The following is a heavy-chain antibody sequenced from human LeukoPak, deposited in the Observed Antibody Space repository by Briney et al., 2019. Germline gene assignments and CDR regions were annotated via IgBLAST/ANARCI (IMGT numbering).Heavy chain of an antibody. J-gene: IGHJ5*02. CDR2: IYYSGST. V-gene: IGHV4-39*01. Sequence: SETLSLTCTVSAGSIGSSSYYWGWIRQPPGKGLEWIGSIYYSGSTYYNPSLKSRVTISVDTSKNQFSLKLSSVTAADTAVYYCARGRGDQADWFDPWGQGTLVTVSS. CDR3: ARGRGDQADWFDP. D-gene: IGHD3-16*01. CDR1: AGSIGSSSYY.